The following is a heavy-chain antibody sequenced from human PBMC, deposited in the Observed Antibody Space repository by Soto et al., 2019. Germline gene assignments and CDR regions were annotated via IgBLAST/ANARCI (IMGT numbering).Heavy chain of an antibody. CDR1: GFTFSSYW. Sequence: GGSLRLSCAASGFTFSSYWMHWVRQAPGKGLVWVSRINSDGSSTSYADSVKGRFTISRDNAKNTLYLQMNSLRAEDTAVYYCARDKYGSGWIISNDYWGQGTLVTVSS. J-gene: IGHJ4*02. CDR2: INSDGSST. CDR3: ARDKYGSGWIISNDY. V-gene: IGHV3-74*01. D-gene: IGHD6-19*01.